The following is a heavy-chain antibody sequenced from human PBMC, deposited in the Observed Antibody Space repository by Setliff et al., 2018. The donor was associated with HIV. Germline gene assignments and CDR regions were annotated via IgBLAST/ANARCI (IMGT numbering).Heavy chain of an antibody. CDR1: GFTFSSYG. CDR2: IRYDGTYK. Sequence: PGGSLRLSCAASGFTFSSYGMHWVRQAPGKGLEWVAFIRYDGTYKYYADSLKGRFTISRDNSENTLFLQMNSLRTEDTAVYYCAKNFYSSPWSPLDYWGQGTLVTVSS. J-gene: IGHJ4*02. D-gene: IGHD6-19*01. V-gene: IGHV3-30*02. CDR3: AKNFYSSPWSPLDY.